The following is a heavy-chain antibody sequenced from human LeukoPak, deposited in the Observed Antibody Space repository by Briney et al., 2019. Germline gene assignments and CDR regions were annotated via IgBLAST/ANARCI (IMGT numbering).Heavy chain of an antibody. V-gene: IGHV3-30*04. Sequence: AGRSLSLSCAASGLPYSSYAMHWVRQAPGKGLELVAVISYDGSNKYYADSVKGRFTISRDNSKNTLYLQMNSLRAEDAAVYYCGRDQSRYYYDSCGVYWGQGTLVTVSS. CDR1: GLPYSSYA. J-gene: IGHJ4*02. CDR3: GRDQSRYYYDSCGVY. D-gene: IGHD3-22*01. CDR2: ISYDGSNK.